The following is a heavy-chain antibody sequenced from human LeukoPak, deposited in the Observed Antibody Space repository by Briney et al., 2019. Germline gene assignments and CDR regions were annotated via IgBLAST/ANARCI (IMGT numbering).Heavy chain of an antibody. CDR1: GFTVSSNY. CDR2: NYSGGRT. D-gene: IGHD1-26*01. Sequence: GGSLRLSCAASGFTVSSNYMSWVRQAPGKGLEWLSDNYSGGRTYYADSVKGRFTISRDNSKDTLYLQMNSLRAEDTAVYYCARSSGSYLYFDNWGQGTLVTVSS. CDR3: ARSSGSYLYFDN. V-gene: IGHV3-53*01. J-gene: IGHJ4*02.